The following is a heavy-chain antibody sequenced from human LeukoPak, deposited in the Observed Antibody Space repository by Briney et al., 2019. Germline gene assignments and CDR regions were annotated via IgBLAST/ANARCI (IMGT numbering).Heavy chain of an antibody. CDR1: GGSISSSNW. CDR2: IYHSGST. V-gene: IGHV4-4*02. CDR3: ARGHIAVAGTFFDY. D-gene: IGHD6-19*01. J-gene: IGHJ4*02. Sequence: PSETLSLTCAVSGGSISSSNWWSWVRQPPGKGLEWIGEIYHSGSTNYNPSLKSRVTISVDKSKNQFSLKLSSVTAADTAVYYCARGHIAVAGTFFDYWGQGTLVTVSS.